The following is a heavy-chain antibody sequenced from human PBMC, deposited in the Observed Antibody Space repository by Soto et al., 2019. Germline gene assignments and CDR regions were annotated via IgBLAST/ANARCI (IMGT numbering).Heavy chain of an antibody. V-gene: IGHV1-69*01. J-gene: IGHJ4*02. D-gene: IGHD6-6*01. CDR2: IIPIFGTA. CDR1: GGTFSSYA. Sequence: QVQLVQSGAEVQKPGSSVKVSCKASGGTFSSYAISWVRQAPGQGLEWMGGIIPIFGTANYAQKFQGRVTITADESTSTAYMELSSLSSENTAVYYCARAPYCSSPSPFDYWGQGTLVTVSS. CDR3: ARAPYCSSPSPFDY.